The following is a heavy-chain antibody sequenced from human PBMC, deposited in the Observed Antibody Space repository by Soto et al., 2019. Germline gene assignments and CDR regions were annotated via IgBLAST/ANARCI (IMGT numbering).Heavy chain of an antibody. CDR2: IYYSGST. CDR1: GYSISSSNW. Sequence: QVQLQESGPGLVKPSDTLSLTCAVSGYSISSSNWWGWIRQPPGKGLEWIGYIYYSGSTFYNPSLKSRVTMSVDTSKNQFSLKLSSVTAVDTAVYYCARTIVGATGDAFDIWGQGTMVTVSS. V-gene: IGHV4-28*01. CDR3: ARTIVGATGDAFDI. D-gene: IGHD1-26*01. J-gene: IGHJ3*02.